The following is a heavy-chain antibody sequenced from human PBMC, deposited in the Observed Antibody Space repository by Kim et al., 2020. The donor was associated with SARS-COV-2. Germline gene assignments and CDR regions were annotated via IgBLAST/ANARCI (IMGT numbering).Heavy chain of an antibody. CDR3: ARLDVSGWSLEY. J-gene: IGHJ4*02. CDR2: LHYSGST. Sequence: SEPLSLTCTVSGGSISSSSYYWGWIRQPPGKGLEWIGSLHYSGSTYYNPSLKSGVTISVDTSKNAFSLKLSSVTAADTAVYYCARLDVSGWSLEYWGQGTLVTVSS. D-gene: IGHD6-13*01. V-gene: IGHV4-39*01. CDR1: GGSISSSSYY.